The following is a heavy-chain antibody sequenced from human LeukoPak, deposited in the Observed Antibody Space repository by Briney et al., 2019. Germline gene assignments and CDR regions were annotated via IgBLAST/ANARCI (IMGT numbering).Heavy chain of an antibody. CDR3: ARVLPDPGGYYYMDV. D-gene: IGHD3-10*01. CDR1: GGTFSSYA. CDR2: IIPIFGTA. V-gene: IGHV1-69*06. J-gene: IGHJ6*03. Sequence: GASVKVSCKASGGTFSSYAISWVRQAPGQGLEWMGGIIPIFGTANYAQKFQGRVTITADKSTSTAYMELSSLRSEDTAVYYCARVLPDPGGYYYMDVWGKGTTVTVSS.